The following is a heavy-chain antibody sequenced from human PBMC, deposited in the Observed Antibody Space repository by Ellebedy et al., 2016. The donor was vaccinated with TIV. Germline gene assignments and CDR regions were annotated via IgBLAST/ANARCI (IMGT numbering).Heavy chain of an antibody. J-gene: IGHJ6*02. V-gene: IGHV3-7*03. D-gene: IGHD4-17*01. CDR2: IYQDGNKK. Sequence: GESLKISCAASGFTFSSYWMSWVRQAPGKGLEWVANIYQDGNKKHYVDSVRGRFSISRDNAQNSLYLQMNSLRVEDSAVYFCARDGAYGDYSPGQYGMDVWGQGATVTVS. CDR1: GFTFSSYW. CDR3: ARDGAYGDYSPGQYGMDV.